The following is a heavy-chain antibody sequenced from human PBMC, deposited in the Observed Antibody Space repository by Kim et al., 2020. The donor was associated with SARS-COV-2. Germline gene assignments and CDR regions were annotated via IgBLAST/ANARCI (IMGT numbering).Heavy chain of an antibody. CDR2: ISSSSSYI. V-gene: IGHV3-21*01. Sequence: GGSLRLSCAASGFTFSSYSMNWVRQAPGKGLEWVSSISSSSSYIYYADSVKGRFTISRDNAKNSLYLQMNSLRAEDTAVYYCARSKVPLGPFDYWGQGTLVTVSS. CDR3: ARSKVPLGPFDY. D-gene: IGHD7-27*01. CDR1: GFTFSSYS. J-gene: IGHJ4*02.